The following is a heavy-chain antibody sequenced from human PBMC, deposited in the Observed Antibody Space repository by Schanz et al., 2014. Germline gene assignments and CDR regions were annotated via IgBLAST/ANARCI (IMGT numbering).Heavy chain of an antibody. CDR1: GFTFSSYA. J-gene: IGHJ3*02. CDR2: INSDGSRT. V-gene: IGHV3-74*01. CDR3: AKSDAFDI. Sequence: EVQLVQSGGGLVQPGGSLRLSCAASGFTFSSYAMSWVRQDPGKGLVWVARINSDGSRTAYADSVKGRFTISRDNAKNTLYLQMNSLRAEDTAVYYCAKSDAFDIWGQGTWVTVSS.